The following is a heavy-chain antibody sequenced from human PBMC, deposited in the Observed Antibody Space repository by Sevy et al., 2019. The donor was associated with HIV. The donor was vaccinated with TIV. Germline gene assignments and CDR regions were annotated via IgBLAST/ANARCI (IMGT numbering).Heavy chain of an antibody. V-gene: IGHV3-15*01. CDR3: ITDPAYRCYDEEVINYYFYGMDV. D-gene: IGHD2-2*01. CDR2: IKSEFDGGAI. Sequence: GGSLRLSCTASGFTFSSAWMSWVRQAPGKGLEWVGRIKSEFDGGAIDYAAPVKGRFTISREDSKNTVYLQMNSLKTEDTAVYYCITDPAYRCYDEEVINYYFYGMDVWGQGTTVTVSS. J-gene: IGHJ6*02. CDR1: GFTFSSAW.